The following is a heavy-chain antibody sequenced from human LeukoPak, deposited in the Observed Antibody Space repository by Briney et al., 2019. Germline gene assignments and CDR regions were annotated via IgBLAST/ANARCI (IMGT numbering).Heavy chain of an antibody. V-gene: IGHV3-48*01. CDR1: GFICSDYA. Sequence: GGSLRLSCTASGFICSDYAMNWVRQAPGKGLEWVSYISISSSTIYYADSVKGRFTISRDNAKNSLYLQMNSLRVEDTAVYYCARGLQPDYWGQGTLVTVSS. J-gene: IGHJ4*02. CDR3: ARGLQPDY. D-gene: IGHD2-15*01. CDR2: ISISSSTI.